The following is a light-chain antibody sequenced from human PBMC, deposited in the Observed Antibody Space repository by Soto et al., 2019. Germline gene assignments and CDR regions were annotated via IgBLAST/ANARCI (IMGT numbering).Light chain of an antibody. CDR3: QHYSTYPWT. CDR2: GDS. Sequence: DIQMTQSPSTLSASVGDRVTITCRASQSISTWLTWYQQKPGKAPKVLIYGDSSLESGVPSRFSGSGSGTEFTFTITSLQPGDSATYYCQHYSTYPWTFGQGTKVDIK. V-gene: IGKV1-5*01. CDR1: QSISTW. J-gene: IGKJ1*01.